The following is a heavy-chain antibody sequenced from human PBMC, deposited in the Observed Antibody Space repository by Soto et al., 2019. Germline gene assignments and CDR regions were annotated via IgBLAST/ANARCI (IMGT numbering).Heavy chain of an antibody. Sequence: SVKVSCKASGGTFSSYAISWVRQAPGQGLEWMGGIIPIFGTANYAQKFQGRVTITADESTSTAYMELSSLRSEDPAVYYCARVGRDIVVVPAAIGGMDVWGQ. CDR2: IIPIFGTA. CDR1: GGTFSSYA. V-gene: IGHV1-69*13. D-gene: IGHD2-2*01. J-gene: IGHJ6*02. CDR3: ARVGRDIVVVPAAIGGMDV.